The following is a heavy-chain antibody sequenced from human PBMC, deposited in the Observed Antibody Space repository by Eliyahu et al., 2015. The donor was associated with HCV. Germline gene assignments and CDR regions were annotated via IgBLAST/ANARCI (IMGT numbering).Heavy chain of an antibody. D-gene: IGHD6-19*01. Sequence: QVTLSESGPALLNPTQTLTLTCTFSGFSLNSVGMCVNWIRQPPGKAPEWLALIDWDGDRYYSRSLRTRLXISKDTSRNQVVLTMTDMDPDDTATYYCARIHYISGVYEAFDVWGHGTVVTVSS. CDR1: GFSLNSVGMC. CDR3: ARIHYISGVYEAFDV. CDR2: IDWDGDR. J-gene: IGHJ3*01. V-gene: IGHV2-70*01.